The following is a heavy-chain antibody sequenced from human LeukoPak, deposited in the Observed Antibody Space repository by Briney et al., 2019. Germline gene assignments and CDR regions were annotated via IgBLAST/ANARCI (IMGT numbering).Heavy chain of an antibody. CDR1: GFTFSSYA. V-gene: IGHV3-23*01. CDR2: ISGSGGST. CDR3: ARDHYYHLDY. J-gene: IGHJ4*02. D-gene: IGHD3-22*01. Sequence: PGGSLRLSCAASGFTFSSYAMSWVRQAPGKGLEWVSAISGSGGSTYYADSVKGRFTISRDNAKNSLYLQMNSLRAEDTAVYYCARDHYYHLDYWGQGTLVTVSS.